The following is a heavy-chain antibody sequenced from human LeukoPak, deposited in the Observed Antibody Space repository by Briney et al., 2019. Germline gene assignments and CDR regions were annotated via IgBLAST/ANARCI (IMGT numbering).Heavy chain of an antibody. CDR2: MRYDGSNT. CDR3: AELGITMIGGV. D-gene: IGHD3-10*02. V-gene: IGHV3-30*02. Sequence: GGSLRLSCVDSRFTFTRSGMHWVRQAPGKGLEWVTFMRYDGSNTYYADSVKGRFTISRDNAKNSLYLQMNSLRAEDTAVYYCAELGITMIGGVWGKGTTVTISS. J-gene: IGHJ6*04. CDR1: RFTFTRSG.